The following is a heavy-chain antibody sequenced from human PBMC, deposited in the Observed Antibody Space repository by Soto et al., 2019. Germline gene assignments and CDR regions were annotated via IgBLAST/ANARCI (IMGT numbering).Heavy chain of an antibody. V-gene: IGHV4-31*03. D-gene: IGHD4-17*01. CDR1: GGSVLSGGYY. CDR2: IHYSGTT. CDR3: PRDPGDSGDYARGYFDN. Sequence: QVQLQESGPGLVKPAQTLSLTCNVSGGSVLSGGYYWSWIRQRPGKGLQWIGSIHYSGTTYYDPSLKSRLTLSVDTSNNHFSLKLTALTAADTAVYYCPRDPGDSGDYARGYFDNWGQGVPVTVSS. J-gene: IGHJ4*02.